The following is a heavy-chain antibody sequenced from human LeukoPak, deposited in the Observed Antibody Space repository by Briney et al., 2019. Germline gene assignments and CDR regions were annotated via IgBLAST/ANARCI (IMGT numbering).Heavy chain of an antibody. CDR3: ARVGREVVAANIPDY. V-gene: IGHV3-30-3*01. CDR2: ISYDGSNK. CDR1: GFTFSSYA. J-gene: IGHJ4*02. Sequence: PGGSLRLSCAASGFTFSSYAMHWVRQAPGKGLEWVAVISYDGSNKYYADSVKGRFTISRDNSKNTLYLQMNSLRAEDTAVYYCARVGREVVAANIPDYWGQGTLVTVSS. D-gene: IGHD2-15*01.